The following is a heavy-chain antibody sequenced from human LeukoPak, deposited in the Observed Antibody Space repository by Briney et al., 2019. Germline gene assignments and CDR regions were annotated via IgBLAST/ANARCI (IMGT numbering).Heavy chain of an antibody. J-gene: IGHJ4*02. CDR1: GFTFSSYA. CDR3: AKGDGSGSYYNAREHYFDY. V-gene: IGHV3-23*01. D-gene: IGHD3-10*01. Sequence: GGSLRLSCAASGFTFSSYAMSWVRQAPGKGLEWVSAISGSGGSTYYADSVKGRFTISRDNSKNTLYLQMNSLRAEDTAVYYCAKGDGSGSYYNAREHYFDYWGQGTLVTVFS. CDR2: ISGSGGST.